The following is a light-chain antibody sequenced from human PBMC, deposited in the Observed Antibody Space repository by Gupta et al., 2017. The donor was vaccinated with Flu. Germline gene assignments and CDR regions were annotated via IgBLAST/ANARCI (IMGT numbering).Light chain of an antibody. Sequence: QSVLTQPLSVSGAPGQRVTISCTGSSSNIGAGYNVHWYRQLPATGPKLLIYDNSNRASGVPDRFSGYKSGTSAFLAIAELQVEVEADYYCQSYDSSMSGVFGGGTKVTVL. CDR3: QSYDSSMSGV. V-gene: IGLV1-40*01. J-gene: IGLJ3*02. CDR2: DNS. CDR1: SSNIGAGYN.